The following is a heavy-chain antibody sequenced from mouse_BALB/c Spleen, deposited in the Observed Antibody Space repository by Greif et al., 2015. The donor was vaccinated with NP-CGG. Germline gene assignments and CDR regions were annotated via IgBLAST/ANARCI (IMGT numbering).Heavy chain of an antibody. V-gene: IGHV1-7*01. D-gene: IGHD2-4*01. CDR1: GYTLTSYW. J-gene: IGHJ2*01. CDR3: ARRGDYDGFDY. CDR2: INPSTGYT. Sequence: VQLQQSGAELAKPGASVKMSCKASGYTLTSYWMHWVKQRPGQGLEWIGYINPSTGYTEYNQKFKDKATLTADKSSSTAYMQLSSLTSEDSAVYYCARRGDYDGFDYWGQGTTLTVSS.